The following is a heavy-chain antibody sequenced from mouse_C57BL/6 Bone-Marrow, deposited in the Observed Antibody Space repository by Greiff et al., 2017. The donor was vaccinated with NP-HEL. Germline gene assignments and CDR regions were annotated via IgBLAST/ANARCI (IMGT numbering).Heavy chain of an antibody. CDR3: ARKAPDD. Sequence: DVQLQQSGPVLVKPGTSVKISCKASGYTFTDYYMNWVKQSPGKGLEWIGVINPSNGGTSYNQKFKGKATLTVDTSSSTAYMELNSLTSEDSAVYYWARKAPDDWGQGTTLTVSS. V-gene: IGHV1-19*01. CDR1: GYTFTDYY. CDR2: INPSNGGT. J-gene: IGHJ2*01.